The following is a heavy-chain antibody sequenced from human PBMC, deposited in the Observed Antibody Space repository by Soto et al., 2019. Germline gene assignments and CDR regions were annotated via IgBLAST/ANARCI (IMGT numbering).Heavy chain of an antibody. V-gene: IGHV4-59*01. J-gene: IGHJ4*02. Sequence: SETLSLTCTVSGGSISSYYWSWIRQPPGKGLEWIGYIYYSGSTNYNPSLKSRVTISVDTSKNQFSLKLSSVTAADTAVYYCARETEGVPDYWGQGTLVT. CDR2: IYYSGST. CDR3: ARETEGVPDY. D-gene: IGHD3-10*01. CDR1: GGSISSYY.